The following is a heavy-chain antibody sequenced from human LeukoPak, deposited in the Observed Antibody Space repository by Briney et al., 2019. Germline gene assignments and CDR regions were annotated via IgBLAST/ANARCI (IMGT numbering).Heavy chain of an antibody. V-gene: IGHV3-7*01. CDR2: IKKDGSEE. J-gene: IGHJ3*01. CDR3: ARSNPNRNALDL. CDR1: GFTLNSYL. Sequence: PGGFLRLSCAASGFTLNSYLMSWVRQAPGRGLEWVANIKKDGSEESYLDSVKGRFTVSRDNAKNSLFLQMNSLRGEDTAVYYCARSNPNRNALDLWGQGTMVTISS. D-gene: IGHD1-14*01.